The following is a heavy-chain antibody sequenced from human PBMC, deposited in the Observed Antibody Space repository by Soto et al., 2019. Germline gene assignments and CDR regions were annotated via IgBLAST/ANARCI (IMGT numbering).Heavy chain of an antibody. CDR2: IIPFFKAA. CDR1: GGTFSSHA. J-gene: IGHJ6*02. V-gene: IGHV1-69*13. Sequence: ASVKVSCKASGGTFSSHAISSVQQAPGQGXEWMGGIIPFFKAANYAQKFQGRVTITADDSTSTAYMDLYSLRSEDTAVYYCARDVPLNYYDGTFSYYAMDVWGQGTTVTVSS. CDR3: ARDVPLNYYDGTFSYYAMDV. D-gene: IGHD3-16*01.